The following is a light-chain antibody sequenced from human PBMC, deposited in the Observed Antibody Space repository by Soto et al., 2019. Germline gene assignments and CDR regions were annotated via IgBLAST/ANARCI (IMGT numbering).Light chain of an antibody. Sequence: DIQMTQSPSTLSESVGDRVTITCRASQSISSWLAWYQQKPGKAPKLLIYDASSLESGVPSRFSGSGSGTEFTLTISSLQPDDFATYYCQQYNSWLTFGGGTKVEIK. CDR2: DAS. V-gene: IGKV1-5*01. CDR1: QSISSW. CDR3: QQYNSWLT. J-gene: IGKJ4*01.